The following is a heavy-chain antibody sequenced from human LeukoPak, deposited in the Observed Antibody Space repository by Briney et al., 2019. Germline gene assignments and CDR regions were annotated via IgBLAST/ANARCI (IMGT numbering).Heavy chain of an antibody. CDR1: GGSISSGDYY. D-gene: IGHD4-17*01. V-gene: IGHV4-30-4*08. CDR3: TRGGGYGDHDY. Sequence: SQTLSLTCTVSGGSISSGDYYWSWIRQPPGKGLEWIGYIYYSGSTYYNPSLKSRVTISVDTSKNQFSLKLSSVTAADTAVYYCTRGGGYGDHDYWGQGTLVTVSS. J-gene: IGHJ4*02. CDR2: IYYSGST.